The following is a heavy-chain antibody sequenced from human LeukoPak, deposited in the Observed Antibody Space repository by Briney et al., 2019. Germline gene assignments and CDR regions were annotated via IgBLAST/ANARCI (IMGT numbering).Heavy chain of an antibody. V-gene: IGHV3-74*01. CDR2: IDDDGSDT. D-gene: IGHD2-2*01. Sequence: GGSLRLSCAVSGFTFSNYYMHWVRQAPGKGLVWVSRIDDDGSDTTYADSVKGRFTISRDNAKNTLYLQVNSLRVEDTAVYYCARVRYCSSTSCTKAYFDSWGQGTLVTVSS. CDR3: ARVRYCSSTSCTKAYFDS. CDR1: GFTFSNYY. J-gene: IGHJ4*02.